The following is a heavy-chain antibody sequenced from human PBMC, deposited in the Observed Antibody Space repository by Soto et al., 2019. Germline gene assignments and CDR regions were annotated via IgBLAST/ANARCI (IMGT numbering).Heavy chain of an antibody. CDR1: GYTFTGYY. Sequence: ASVKVSCKASGYTFTGYYMHWVRQAPGQGLEWMGWINPNSGGTNYARKFQGRVTMTRDTSISTAYMELSRLRSDDTAVYYCARDQYDSSARDYYGQGSLVTVSS. V-gene: IGHV1-2*02. J-gene: IGHJ4*01. CDR2: INPNSGGT. CDR3: ARDQYDSSARDY. D-gene: IGHD3-22*01.